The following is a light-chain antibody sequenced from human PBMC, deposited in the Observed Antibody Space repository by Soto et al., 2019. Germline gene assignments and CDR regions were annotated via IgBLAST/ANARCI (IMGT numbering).Light chain of an antibody. CDR2: AAS. CDR3: QQTRSYPST. V-gene: IGKV1-9*01. Sequence: IQLTQSPSSLSASVGDSVTLTCRASQDLSSYLAWYQQKPGKAPNLLIYAASSLQSGVPSRFSGRGSGTDFTLTIYSLQAEDFAAYYCQQTRSYPSTFGGGTKVDIK. J-gene: IGKJ4*01. CDR1: QDLSSY.